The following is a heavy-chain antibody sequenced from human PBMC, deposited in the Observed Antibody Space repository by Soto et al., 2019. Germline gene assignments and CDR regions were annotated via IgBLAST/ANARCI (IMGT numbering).Heavy chain of an antibody. CDR3: ARATGADKEDY. CDR2: IKEDGSEI. CDR1: GFTFSSYW. Sequence: EVQLVESGGGLVQPGGSLRLSCAASGFTFSSYWMSWVRQAPGKGLEWVANIKEDGSEIYYVDSVKGRFTISRDNAKNSLYLQMNSLRAEDTAVYYCARATGADKEDYWGQGTLVTVSS. D-gene: IGHD3-10*01. V-gene: IGHV3-7*04. J-gene: IGHJ4*02.